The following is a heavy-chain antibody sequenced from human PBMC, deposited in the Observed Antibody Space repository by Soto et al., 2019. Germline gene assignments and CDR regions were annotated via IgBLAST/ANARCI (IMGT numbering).Heavy chain of an antibody. CDR2: IDPSGGST. D-gene: IGHD4-4*01. CDR1: GYTFTSYY. V-gene: IGHV1-46*01. Sequence: QVQLVQSGAEVKKPGASVKVSCKASGYTFTSYYMHWVRQAPGQGLEWMGIIDPSGGSTTYAQKFQGRVTMTRDTSTSTVYMEVSSLRSEDTAVYYCARPAATTYLYYNYGMGVWGQGTTVTVSS. J-gene: IGHJ6*02. CDR3: ARPAATTYLYYNYGMGV.